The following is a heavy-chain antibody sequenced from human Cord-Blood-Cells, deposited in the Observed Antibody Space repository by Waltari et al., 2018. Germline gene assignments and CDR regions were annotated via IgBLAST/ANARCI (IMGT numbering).Heavy chain of an antibody. D-gene: IGHD3-16*01. CDR3: ARAFGEGWVDP. CDR1: GGSISSGSYY. Sequence: QVQLQESGPGLVKPSQTLSLTCTVSGGSISSGSYYWSWIRQPAGKGLEWIGYIYTRGDTPHTPSLKRLVTITVSPSKNQFSLKLSSVTAADTAVYYCARAFGEGWVDPWGQVTLVTVSS. J-gene: IGHJ5*02. CDR2: IYTRGDT. V-gene: IGHV4-61*09.